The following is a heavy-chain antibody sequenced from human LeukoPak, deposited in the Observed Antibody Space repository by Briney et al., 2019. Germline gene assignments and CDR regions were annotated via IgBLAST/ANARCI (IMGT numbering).Heavy chain of an antibody. CDR3: ARAGGYCSSTSCRRYYMDV. V-gene: IGHV1-8*01. CDR2: MNPNSGNT. J-gene: IGHJ6*03. CDR1: GYTFTSYD. D-gene: IGHD2-2*01. Sequence: ASVNVSCKASGYTFTSYDINWVRQATGQGLEWMGWMNPNSGNTGYAQKFQGRVTMTRNTSISTAYMELSSLRSEDTAVYYCARAGGYCSSTSCRRYYMDVWGKGTTVTVSS.